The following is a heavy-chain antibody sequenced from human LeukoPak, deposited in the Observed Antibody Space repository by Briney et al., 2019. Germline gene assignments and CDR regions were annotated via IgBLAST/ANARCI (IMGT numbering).Heavy chain of an antibody. CDR1: GYTFTDNF. CDR3: LREGPPKTFQI. Sequence: GASVRVSCTASGYTFTDNFIHWVRQAPGQGLEWLGWIKTRNGGTKYKQSFQGRVIMTMDTSIRTAYLDLSGLMSGDTAIYFCLREGPPKTFQIWGQGTVVTVAS. J-gene: IGHJ3*02. V-gene: IGHV1-2*02. CDR2: IKTRNGGT.